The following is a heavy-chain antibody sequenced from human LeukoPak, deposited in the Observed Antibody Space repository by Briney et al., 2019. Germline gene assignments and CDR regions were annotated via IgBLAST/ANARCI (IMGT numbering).Heavy chain of an antibody. D-gene: IGHD1-26*01. V-gene: IGHV1-24*01. CDR1: GYTLTELS. Sequence: ASVKVSCKVSGYTLTELSLHWVRQAPGKGLEWMGCFDPEDDETIYAQKFQGRVTMTEDTSTDTAYMERSSLRSEDTAVYYCATLQSGSYAYFFDYWGQGTLVTVSS. CDR2: FDPEDDET. J-gene: IGHJ4*02. CDR3: ATLQSGSYAYFFDY.